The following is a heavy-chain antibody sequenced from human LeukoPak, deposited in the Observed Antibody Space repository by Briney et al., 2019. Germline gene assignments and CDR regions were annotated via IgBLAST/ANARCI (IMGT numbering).Heavy chain of an antibody. V-gene: IGHV1-3*04. CDR1: GGTFSSYA. J-gene: IGHJ4*02. Sequence: ASVKVSCKASGGTFSSYAISWVRQAPGQGLEWMGRITTVNGNTKYSQTFQGRVVITRDTSASTAFMELSGLRSGDTAVYYCAKVDGDNNFDYWGQGTLVTVSS. CDR2: ITTVNGNT. D-gene: IGHD5-24*01. CDR3: AKVDGDNNFDY.